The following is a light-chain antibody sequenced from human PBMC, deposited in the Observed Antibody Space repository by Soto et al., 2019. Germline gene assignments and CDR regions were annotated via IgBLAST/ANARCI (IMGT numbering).Light chain of an antibody. CDR2: DNN. J-gene: IGLJ1*01. V-gene: IGLV1-51*01. Sequence: QSVLTQPPSVSAAPGQMVTISCSGSSSNIGNNYVSWYQQLPGTAPKLLIYDNNKRPSGITDRFSGSKSGTSATLGITGLQTGDEADYYCGTWDSSLSAGVFGTGTKVTVL. CDR3: GTWDSSLSAGV. CDR1: SSNIGNNY.